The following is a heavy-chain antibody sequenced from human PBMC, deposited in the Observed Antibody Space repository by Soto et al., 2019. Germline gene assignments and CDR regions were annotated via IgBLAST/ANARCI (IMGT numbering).Heavy chain of an antibody. V-gene: IGHV4-59*01. CDR2: IYYSGST. CDR1: GGSISSYY. J-gene: IGHJ4*02. Sequence: SETLSLTCTVSGGSISSYYWSWVRQPPGKGLEWIGYIYYSGSTNYNPSLKSRVTISVDTSKNQFSLKLSSVTAADTAVYYCARLGDGYKPDDYWGQGTLVTVSS. CDR3: ARLGDGYKPDDY. D-gene: IGHD5-12*01.